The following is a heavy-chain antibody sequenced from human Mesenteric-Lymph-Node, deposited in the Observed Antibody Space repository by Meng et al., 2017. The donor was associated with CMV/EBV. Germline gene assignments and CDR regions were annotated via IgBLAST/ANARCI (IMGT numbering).Heavy chain of an antibody. CDR1: GFTVSSNY. V-gene: IGHV3-53*01. CDR3: ARDHGGNYFDY. CDR2: IYTGGST. Sequence: LSCAVSGFTVSSNYMSWVRQAPGKGLEWVSVIYTGGSTYYADFVKGRFTISRDNSKNTLYLQMNSLRAEDTAVYYCARDHGGNYFDYWGQGTLVTVSS. D-gene: IGHD3-3*01. J-gene: IGHJ4*02.